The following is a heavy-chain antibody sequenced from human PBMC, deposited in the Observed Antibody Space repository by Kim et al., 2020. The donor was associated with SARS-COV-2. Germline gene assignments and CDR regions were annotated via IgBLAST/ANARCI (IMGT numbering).Heavy chain of an antibody. D-gene: IGHD3-22*01. CDR1: GFTFSSYA. CDR3: AKDMAQTRITIIGDGMGV. V-gene: IGHV3-23*01. Sequence: GGSLRLSCAASGFTFSSYAMSWVRQAPGKGLEWVSAISGSGGSTYYADSVKGRFTISRDNSKNTLYLQMNSLRAEDTAVYYCAKDMAQTRITIIGDGMGVWGRETTLSVSS. J-gene: IGHJ6*02. CDR2: ISGSGGST.